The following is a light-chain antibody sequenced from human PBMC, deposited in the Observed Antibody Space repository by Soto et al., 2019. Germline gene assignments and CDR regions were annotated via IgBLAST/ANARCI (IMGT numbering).Light chain of an antibody. Sequence: EIVMTQSPATLSVSPGERATLSCRASQSVSSNLAWYQQKPGQAPRLLIYGASTSATGIPARFSGSGSGTEFTLTISSLLSEDFAVYYWQQYNNWPLMYTFGQGTKLEIK. J-gene: IGKJ2*01. CDR2: GAS. V-gene: IGKV3-15*01. CDR1: QSVSSN. CDR3: QQYNNWPLMYT.